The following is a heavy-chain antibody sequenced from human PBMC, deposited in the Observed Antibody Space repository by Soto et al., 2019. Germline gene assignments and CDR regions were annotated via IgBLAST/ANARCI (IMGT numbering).Heavy chain of an antibody. CDR3: ARGVGSSGWKYENWFDP. CDR2: MNPNSGNT. D-gene: IGHD6-19*01. Sequence: ASVKVSCKASGYTFTSYDINWVRQATGQGLEWMGWMNPNSGNTGYAQKFQGRVTMTRNTSISTAYMELSSLRSEDTAVYYFARGVGSSGWKYENWFDPWGQGTLVTVSS. V-gene: IGHV1-8*01. J-gene: IGHJ5*02. CDR1: GYTFTSYD.